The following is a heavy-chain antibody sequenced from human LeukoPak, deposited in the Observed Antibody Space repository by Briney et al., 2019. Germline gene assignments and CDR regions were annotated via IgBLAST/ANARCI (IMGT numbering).Heavy chain of an antibody. CDR1: GGSISSSGYY. D-gene: IGHD3-10*01. Sequence: PSETLSLTCTVSGGSISSSGYYWGWIRQPPGKGLEWVGSVYYTGSTFYNPSLKSRVTTSVDTSKNHFSLNLSSVTAADTAVYYCARHRGRYYDSGIYYYFDYGGQETLVPVSS. V-gene: IGHV4-39*02. J-gene: IGHJ4*02. CDR2: VYYTGST. CDR3: ARHRGRYYDSGIYYYFDY.